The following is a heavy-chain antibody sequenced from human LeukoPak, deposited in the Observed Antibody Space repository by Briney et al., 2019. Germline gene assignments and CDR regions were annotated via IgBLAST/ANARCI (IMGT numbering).Heavy chain of an antibody. Sequence: SVKVSCKASGGTFSSYATSWVRQAPGQGLEWMGGIIPIFGTANYAQKFQGRVTITADESTSTAYMELSSLRSEDTAVYYCARFFYGSGGRNWFDPWGQGTLVTVSS. CDR2: IIPIFGTA. D-gene: IGHD3-10*01. V-gene: IGHV1-69*13. CDR3: ARFFYGSGGRNWFDP. CDR1: GGTFSSYA. J-gene: IGHJ5*02.